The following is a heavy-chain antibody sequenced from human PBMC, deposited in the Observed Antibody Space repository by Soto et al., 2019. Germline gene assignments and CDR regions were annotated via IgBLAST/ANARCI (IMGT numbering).Heavy chain of an antibody. D-gene: IGHD2-2*01. Sequence: QITLKESGPTLVKPTQTLTLTCTFSGFSLSADGVGVGWIRQPPGKALEWLALIYWDDDQRYSPSLKTRLTITKXTXKXEVVLTMTNMDPVDTATYYCAHAYGGTSWPNDAFDVWGQGTVVTVSS. J-gene: IGHJ3*01. V-gene: IGHV2-5*02. CDR2: IYWDDDQ. CDR1: GFSLSADGVG. CDR3: AHAYGGTSWPNDAFDV.